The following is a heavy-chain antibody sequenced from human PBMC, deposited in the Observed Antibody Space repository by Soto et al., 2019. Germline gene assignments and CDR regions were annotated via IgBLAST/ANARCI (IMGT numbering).Heavy chain of an antibody. CDR2: IIPILGIA. Sequence: QVQLVQSGAEVKKPGSSVKVSCKASGGTFSSYTISWVRQAPGQGLEWMGRIIPILGIANYAQKFQGRVTSTADKSTSTAYMELSSRRAEDTAVYYCAREVIVTEWGWFDPWGQGTLVTVSS. D-gene: IGHD2-21*01. V-gene: IGHV1-69*08. CDR3: AREVIVTEWGWFDP. J-gene: IGHJ5*02. CDR1: GGTFSSYT.